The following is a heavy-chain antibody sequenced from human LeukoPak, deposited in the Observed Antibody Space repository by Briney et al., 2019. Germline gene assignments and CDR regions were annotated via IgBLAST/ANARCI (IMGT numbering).Heavy chain of an antibody. V-gene: IGHV1-2*04. CDR3: ARGLSIAARPRFDP. D-gene: IGHD6-6*01. CDR1: GYTFTGYY. CDR2: INPNSGGT. Sequence: ASVKVSCTASGYTFTGYYMHWVRQAPGQGLEWMGWINPNSGGTNYAQKFQGWVTMTRDTSISTAYMELSRLRSDDTAVYYCARGLSIAARPRFDPWGQGTLVTVSS. J-gene: IGHJ5*02.